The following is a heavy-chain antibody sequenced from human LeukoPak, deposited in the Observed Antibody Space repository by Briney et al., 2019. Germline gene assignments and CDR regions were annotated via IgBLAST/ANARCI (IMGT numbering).Heavy chain of an antibody. J-gene: IGHJ4*02. CDR1: GFTFSSYG. CDR2: ISGSGGST. V-gene: IGHV3-23*01. Sequence: GGSLRLSCAASGFTFSSYGMHWVRQAPGKGLEWVSAISGSGGSTYYADSVKGRFTISRDNSKNTLYLQMNSLRAEDTAVYYCAKFGVGEAVATITRPFDYWGQGTLVTVSS. D-gene: IGHD5-12*01. CDR3: AKFGVGEAVATITRPFDY.